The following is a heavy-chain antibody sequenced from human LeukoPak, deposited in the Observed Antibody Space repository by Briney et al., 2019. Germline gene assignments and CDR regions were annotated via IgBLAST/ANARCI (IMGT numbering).Heavy chain of an antibody. J-gene: IGHJ4*02. Sequence: PSETLSLTCTVSGGSISSGGYYWSWIRQHPGKGLEWIGYIYYSGSTYYNPSLTSRVTISVDTSKNQFSLKLSSVTAADTAVYYCARGGAGYSSGFDYWGQGTLVTVSS. CDR2: IYYSGST. D-gene: IGHD3-9*01. V-gene: IGHV4-31*03. CDR3: ARGGAGYSSGFDY. CDR1: GGSISSGGYY.